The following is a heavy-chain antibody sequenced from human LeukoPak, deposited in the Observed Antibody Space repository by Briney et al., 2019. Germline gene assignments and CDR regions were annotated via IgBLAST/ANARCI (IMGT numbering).Heavy chain of an antibody. CDR2: MNPNSGNT. CDR3: AREAHSSSFDY. J-gene: IGHJ4*02. Sequence: GASVTVSCTASGYTFTSDNINWVRQATGQGLEWMGWMNPNSGNTGYVQKFQGRVTMTRNTSISTAYMELSRLRSEDTAVYYCAREAHSSSFDYWGQGTLVTVSS. D-gene: IGHD6-13*01. V-gene: IGHV1-8*01. CDR1: GYTFTSDN.